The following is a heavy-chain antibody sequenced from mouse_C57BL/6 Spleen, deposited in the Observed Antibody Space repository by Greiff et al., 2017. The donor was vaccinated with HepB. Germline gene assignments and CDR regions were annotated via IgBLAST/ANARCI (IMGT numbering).Heavy chain of an antibody. V-gene: IGHV1-64*01. CDR1: GYTFTSYW. D-gene: IGHD3-2*02. J-gene: IGHJ4*01. CDR3: ARSGENYYGKDY. CDR2: IHPNSGST. Sequence: QVQLQQPGAELVKPGASVKLSCKASGYTFTSYWMHWVKQRPGQGLEWIGMIHPNSGSTNYNEKFKSKATLTVDKSSSTAYMQLSSLTSEDSAVYYCARSGENYYGKDYGGQGTSVTVSS.